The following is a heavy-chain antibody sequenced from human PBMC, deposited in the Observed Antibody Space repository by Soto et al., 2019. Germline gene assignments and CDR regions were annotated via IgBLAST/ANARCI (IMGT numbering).Heavy chain of an antibody. V-gene: IGHV4-4*07. Sequence: SETLSLTCTVSDDFISSYYWNWIRQPAGKGLEWIGRVSTNGATHYNPSLESRVTMSVDTSKNQFSLKLTSVTGADTAVHFCARADYELLPGSYAMDVWGQGTTVTVSS. J-gene: IGHJ6*02. CDR1: DDFISSYY. CDR3: ARADYELLPGSYAMDV. CDR2: VSTNGAT. D-gene: IGHD3-9*01.